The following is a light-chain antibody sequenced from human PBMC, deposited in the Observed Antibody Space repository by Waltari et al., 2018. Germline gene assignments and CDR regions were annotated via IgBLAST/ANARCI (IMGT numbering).Light chain of an antibody. Sequence: QSVLTQPPSASGPPGQRVTASCSGSSSNIGGNPVHWYQQFPGTAPKLLIYSNNQRPSGVPDRFSGSKSGTSASLAVGGLQSGDEAVYYCAAWDDSLNGVVFGGGTRLTVL. CDR1: SSNIGGNP. J-gene: IGLJ3*02. CDR3: AAWDDSLNGVV. V-gene: IGLV1-44*01. CDR2: SNN.